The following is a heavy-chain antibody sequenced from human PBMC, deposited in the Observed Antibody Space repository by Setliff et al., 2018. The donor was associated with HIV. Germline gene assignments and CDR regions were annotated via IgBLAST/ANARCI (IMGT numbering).Heavy chain of an antibody. CDR1: GYTFTGNY. CDR3: ATRIRDGHRGYGYFDF. CDR2: INPNSGGT. J-gene: IGHJ4*02. D-gene: IGHD5-12*01. V-gene: IGHV1-2*02. Sequence: ASVKVSCKASGYTFTGNYIHWVRQAPGQGLEWMGWINPNSGGTNYEQKFQGRVTMTRDTSISTAYMELSSLRPEDTAVYYCATRIRDGHRGYGYFDFWGQGTLVTVSS.